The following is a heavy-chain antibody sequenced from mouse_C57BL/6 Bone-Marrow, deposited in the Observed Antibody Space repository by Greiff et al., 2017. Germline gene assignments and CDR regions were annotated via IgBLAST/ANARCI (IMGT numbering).Heavy chain of an antibody. D-gene: IGHD2-4*01. Sequence: VQLQQPGAELVKPGASVKLSCKASGYTFTSYWMHWVKQRPGQGLEWIGMIHPNSGSTNYNEKFKSKATLTVDKSSSTAYMQLSSLTSEDSAVYYGARRNYDYDEGFYFDYWGQGTTLTVSS. CDR2: IHPNSGST. CDR1: GYTFTSYW. CDR3: ARRNYDYDEGFYFDY. J-gene: IGHJ2*01. V-gene: IGHV1-64*01.